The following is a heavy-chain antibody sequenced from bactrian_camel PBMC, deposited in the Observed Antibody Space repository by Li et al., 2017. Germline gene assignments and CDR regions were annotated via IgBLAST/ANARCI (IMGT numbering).Heavy chain of an antibody. CDR3: AARGPYCYTKLSVRDFTY. D-gene: IGHD2*01. CDR1: GATQDIGC. Sequence: HVQLVESGGESVQAGGSLRLSCVASGATQDIGCMGWFRQAPGKAREGVAAIASGDTRSRTYYSDSVKGRFTISKDDAKNTLYLQMNSLKPEDTAMYYCAARGPYCYTKLSVRDFTYWGQGTQVTVS. V-gene: IGHV3S55*01. CDR2: IASGDTRSRT. J-gene: IGHJ6*01.